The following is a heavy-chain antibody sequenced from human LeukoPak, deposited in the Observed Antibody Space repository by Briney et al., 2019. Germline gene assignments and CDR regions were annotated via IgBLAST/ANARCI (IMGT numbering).Heavy chain of an antibody. Sequence: PGGSLRLSCAASGFIFDDYAMHWVRQAPGKGLEWVSGISWNSGSIGYADSVKGRFTISGDNAKNSLYLQMNSLRAEDTALYYCAKDWSIAAAGSPGIFDYWGQGTLVTVSS. D-gene: IGHD6-13*01. J-gene: IGHJ4*02. V-gene: IGHV3-9*01. CDR3: AKDWSIAAAGSPGIFDY. CDR1: GFIFDDYA. CDR2: ISWNSGSI.